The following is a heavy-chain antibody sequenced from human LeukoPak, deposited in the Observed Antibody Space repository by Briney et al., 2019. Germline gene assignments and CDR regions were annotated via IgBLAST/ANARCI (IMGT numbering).Heavy chain of an antibody. Sequence: SETLSLTCAVYGGSFSGYYWSWIRQPPGKGLEWIGEINHSGSTNYNPSLKSRVTISVDTSKNQFSLKLSSVTAADTAVYYCARGLAACSGGSCYTPQLDYWGQGSLVTVSP. CDR2: INHSGST. D-gene: IGHD2-15*01. V-gene: IGHV4-34*01. CDR3: ARGLAACSGGSCYTPQLDY. J-gene: IGHJ4*02. CDR1: GGSFSGYY.